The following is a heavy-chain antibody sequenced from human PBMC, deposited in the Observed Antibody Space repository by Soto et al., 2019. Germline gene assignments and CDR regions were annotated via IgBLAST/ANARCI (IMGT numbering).Heavy chain of an antibody. CDR1: GYTFTSYY. CDR3: GRCTSTSCHLGSDY. Sequence: ASVKVSCKASGYTFTSYYMHWVRQAPGQGLEWMGIINPSGGSTSYAQKFQGRVTMTRDTSTSTVYLQMNSLRAADTAVYYCGRCTSTSCHLGSDYWGQGTLVTVSS. V-gene: IGHV1-46*01. CDR2: INPSGGST. J-gene: IGHJ4*02. D-gene: IGHD2-2*01.